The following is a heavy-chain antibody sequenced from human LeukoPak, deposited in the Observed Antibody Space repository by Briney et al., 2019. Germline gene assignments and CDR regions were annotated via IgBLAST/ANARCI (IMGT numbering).Heavy chain of an antibody. Sequence: SETLSLTCTVSGYSISSGYYWGWIRQPPGKGLEWIGSIYHSGSTYYNPSLKSRVTISVDTSKNQFSLKLSSVTGADTAVYYCARQIGDPAALWGSYYFDYWGQGTLVTVSS. D-gene: IGHD2-2*01. CDR3: ARQIGDPAALWGSYYFDY. CDR1: GYSISSGYY. CDR2: IYHSGST. J-gene: IGHJ4*02. V-gene: IGHV4-38-2*02.